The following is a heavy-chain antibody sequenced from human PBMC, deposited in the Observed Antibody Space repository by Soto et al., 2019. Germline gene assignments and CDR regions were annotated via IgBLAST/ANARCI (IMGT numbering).Heavy chain of an antibody. J-gene: IGHJ6*02. D-gene: IGHD6-13*01. CDR2: IGTAGDT. CDR3: ARERGIAAAGTSRLAYYYYGMDV. CDR1: GFTFSSYD. Sequence: GGSLRLSCAASGFTFSSYDMHWVRQATGKGLEWVSAIGTAGDTYYPGSVKGRFTISRENAKNSLYLQMNSLRAEDTAVYYCARERGIAAAGTSRLAYYYYGMDVWGQGTTVTVSS. V-gene: IGHV3-13*01.